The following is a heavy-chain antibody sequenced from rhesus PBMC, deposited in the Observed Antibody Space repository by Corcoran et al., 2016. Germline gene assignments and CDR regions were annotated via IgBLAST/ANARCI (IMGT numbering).Heavy chain of an antibody. CDR3: ASGYNWNYEF. Sequence: QLQLQESGPGLVKPSETLSVTCAVSGGSISSSYWSWIRQAPGKGLEWIGYIYVSVSSTNYNPSLKSRVTLSVDTSKNQLSLKLSSVTAADTAVYYCASGYNWNYEFWGQGALVTVSS. J-gene: IGHJ1*01. V-gene: IGHV4-169*02. CDR1: GGSISSSY. CDR2: IYVSVSST. D-gene: IGHD1-26*01.